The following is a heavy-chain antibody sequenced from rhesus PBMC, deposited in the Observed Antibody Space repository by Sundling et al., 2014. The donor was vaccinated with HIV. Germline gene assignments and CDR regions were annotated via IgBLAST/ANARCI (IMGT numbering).Heavy chain of an antibody. CDR2: ISGPTNYK. V-gene: IGHV3-136*01. CDR3: TMGGAAAYFDY. Sequence: EVQLVESGGGLVQPGGSLRLSCAASGSTFRSDGMSWVRQAPGKGLEWVSSISGPTNYKSYADSVKGRFTISRDNAKNSLSLQMNSLRVEDTAVYYCTMGGAAAYFDYWGQGVLVTVSS. D-gene: IGHD6-31*01. CDR1: GSTFRSDG. J-gene: IGHJ4*01.